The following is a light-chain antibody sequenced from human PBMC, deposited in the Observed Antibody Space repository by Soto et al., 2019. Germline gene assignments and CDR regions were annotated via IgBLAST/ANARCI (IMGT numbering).Light chain of an antibody. Sequence: DIQMTQYPSSLSASVGDRVTITCRASQSISTYLNWYQQKPGKAPDLLVYAAYSLQSGVPSRFSGSGSETDFTLTISRLQPEDSATYYCQQIYGTPYTFCQGPKLEIK. J-gene: IGKJ2*01. V-gene: IGKV1-39*01. CDR1: QSISTY. CDR2: AAY. CDR3: QQIYGTPYT.